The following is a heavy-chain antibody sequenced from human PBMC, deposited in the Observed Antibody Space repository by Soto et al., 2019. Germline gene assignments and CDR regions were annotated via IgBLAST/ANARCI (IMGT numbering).Heavy chain of an antibody. J-gene: IGHJ4*02. V-gene: IGHV3-33*01. CDR2: IWYDGSNK. D-gene: IGHD1-1*01. Sequence: GSLRLSCAASGFTFSSYGMHWVRQAPGKGLEWVAVIWYDGSNKYYADSVKGRFTISRDNSKNTLYLQMNSLRAEDTAVYYCARDRTTRGLFDYWGQGTLVTVSS. CDR3: ARDRTTRGLFDY. CDR1: GFTFSSYG.